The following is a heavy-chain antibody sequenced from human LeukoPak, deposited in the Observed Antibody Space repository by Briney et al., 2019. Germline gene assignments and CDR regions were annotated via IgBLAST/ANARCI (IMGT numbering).Heavy chain of an antibody. D-gene: IGHD1-26*01. V-gene: IGHV1-2*06. CDR1: GYTFTCYY. CDR3: ARYGSHLTGGYFDY. CDR2: INPNSGGT. J-gene: IGHJ4*02. Sequence: GASVKVSCKASGYTFTCYYMHWVRQAPGQGLEWMGRINPNSGGTNYAQKFQGRVTMTRDTSISTAYMELSRLRSDDTAVYYCARYGSHLTGGYFDYWGQGTLVTVSS.